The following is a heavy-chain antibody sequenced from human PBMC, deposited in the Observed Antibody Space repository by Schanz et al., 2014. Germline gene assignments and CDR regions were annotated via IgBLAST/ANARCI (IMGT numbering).Heavy chain of an antibody. CDR3: ARDRGYCSGGSCLTFDY. J-gene: IGHJ4*02. V-gene: IGHV3-30-3*01. Sequence: QVQLVESGGGVVQPGRSLRLSCAAYGFTLSSYAMHWVRQAPGKGLEWVAVISYDGSNKYYADSVKGRFTISRDNSKNTLYLQMNTLRAVDTAVYYCARDRGYCSGGSCLTFDYWGQGTLXTVSS. CDR1: GFTLSSYA. D-gene: IGHD2-15*01. CDR2: ISYDGSNK.